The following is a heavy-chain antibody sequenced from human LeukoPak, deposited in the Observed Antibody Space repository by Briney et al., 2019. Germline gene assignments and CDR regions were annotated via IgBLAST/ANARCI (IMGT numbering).Heavy chain of an antibody. CDR1: GGSFSGYY. CDR2: INHSGST. CDR3: ARGRGSGKNYYGMDV. Sequence: SETLSLTCAVYGGSFSGYYWSWIRQPPGKGLEWIGEINHSGSTNYNPSLKSRVTISVDTPKNQFSLKLSSVTAADTAVYYCARGRGSGKNYYGMDVWGKGTTVTVSS. V-gene: IGHV4-34*01. J-gene: IGHJ6*04. D-gene: IGHD3-10*01.